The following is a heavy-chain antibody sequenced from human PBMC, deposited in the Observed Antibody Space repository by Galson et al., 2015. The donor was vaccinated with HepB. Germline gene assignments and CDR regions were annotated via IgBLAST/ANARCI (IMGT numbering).Heavy chain of an antibody. CDR3: AKDRGGY. CDR2: ISWNSGSI. Sequence: LRLSCAASGFTFDDYAMHWVRQAPGKGLEWVSGISWNSGSIGYADSVKGRFTISRDNAKNSLYLQMNSLRAEDTALYYCAKDRGGYWGQGTLVTVSS. J-gene: IGHJ4*02. CDR1: GFTFDDYA. D-gene: IGHD3-10*01. V-gene: IGHV3-9*01.